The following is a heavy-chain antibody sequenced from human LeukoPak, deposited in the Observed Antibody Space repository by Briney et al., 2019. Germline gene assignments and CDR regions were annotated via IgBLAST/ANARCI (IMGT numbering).Heavy chain of an antibody. V-gene: IGHV4-59*01. D-gene: IGHD5-12*01. CDR2: IYYSGST. Sequence: SETLSLTCTVSGGSISTFYWSWIRQPPGKGLEWIGYIYYSGSTNYNPSLTSRVTISVDTSKNQFSLKLSSVTAADTAVYYCARVYGSGYDFRGAFDIWGQGTMVTVSS. J-gene: IGHJ3*02. CDR1: GGSISTFY. CDR3: ARVYGSGYDFRGAFDI.